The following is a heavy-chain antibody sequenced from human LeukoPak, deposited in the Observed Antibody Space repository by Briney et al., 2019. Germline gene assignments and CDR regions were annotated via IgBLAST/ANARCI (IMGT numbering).Heavy chain of an antibody. CDR1: GYSINSGHY. V-gene: IGHV4-34*01. J-gene: IGHJ6*03. D-gene: IGHD2-15*01. CDR2: INHSGST. CDR3: ARGTNCSGGSCYSGYYYYMDV. Sequence: SETLSLTCSVSGYSINSGHYWSWIRQPPGKGLEWIGEINHSGSTNYNPSLKSRVTISVDTSKNQFSLKLSSVTAADTAVYYCARGTNCSGGSCYSGYYYYMDVWGKGTTVTVSS.